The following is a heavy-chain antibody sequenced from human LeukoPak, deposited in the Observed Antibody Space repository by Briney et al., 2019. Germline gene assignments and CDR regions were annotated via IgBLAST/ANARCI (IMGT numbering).Heavy chain of an antibody. CDR1: GFTFDDYG. CDR2: VSWNSAGV. J-gene: IGHJ4*02. Sequence: GRSLRLSCEASGFTFDDYGMHWVRQAPGKGLEWVSTVSWNSAGVGYVDSVKGRFTISRDNAKKTLYLQMNSLRPEDTALYFCARDYGYSSSWYDYWGQGTLVTVSS. CDR3: ARDYGYSSSWYDY. V-gene: IGHV3-9*01. D-gene: IGHD6-13*01.